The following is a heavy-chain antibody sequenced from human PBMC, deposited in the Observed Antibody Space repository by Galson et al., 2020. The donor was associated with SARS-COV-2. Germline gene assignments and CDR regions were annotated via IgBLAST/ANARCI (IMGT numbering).Heavy chain of an antibody. CDR1: GFTFDNFG. D-gene: IGHD3-16*02. J-gene: IGHJ4*02. Sequence: GGSLRISCAGSGFTFDNFGMHWVRQAPGKGLEWVAAIWYDGSNKYYGDSVKGRFTISRDNSKNTLDLQMNSLRAGDTAVYYCVRQLSAWGSYRYNSFGYWGQGTLVTVSS. V-gene: IGHV3-33*03. CDR2: IWYDGSNK. CDR3: VRQLSAWGSYRYNSFGY.